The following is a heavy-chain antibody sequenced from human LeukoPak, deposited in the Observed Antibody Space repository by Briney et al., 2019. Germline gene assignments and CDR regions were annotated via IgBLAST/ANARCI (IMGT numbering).Heavy chain of an antibody. D-gene: IGHD3-16*01. CDR2: IYYSGST. J-gene: IGHJ4*02. CDR3: ARSYSYALFVN. CDR1: GASISSTTYY. Sequence: PSETLSLTCTVSGASISSTTYYWGWIRQPPRKGLEWIASIYYSGSTYYNPSLKSRVTISVDTSKNQFSLQLSSVTAADTAVYYCARSYSYALFVNWGQGTLVTVSS. V-gene: IGHV4-39*01.